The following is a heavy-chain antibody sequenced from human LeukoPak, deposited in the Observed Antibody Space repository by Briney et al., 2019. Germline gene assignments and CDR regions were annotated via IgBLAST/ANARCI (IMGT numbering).Heavy chain of an antibody. CDR3: ARPYSSSWYWFDP. CDR1: GYTFTGYY. D-gene: IGHD6-13*01. CDR2: INPNSGGT. J-gene: IGHJ5*02. V-gene: IGHV1-2*02. Sequence: ASVTVSCKASGYTFTGYYMHWVRQAPGQGLEWMGWINPNSGGTNYAQKFQGRVTMTRDTSISTAYMELSRLRSDDTAVYYCARPYSSSWYWFDPWGQGTLVTVSS.